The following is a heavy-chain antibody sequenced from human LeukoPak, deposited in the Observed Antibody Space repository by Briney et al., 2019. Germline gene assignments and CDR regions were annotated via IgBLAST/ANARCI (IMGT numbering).Heavy chain of an antibody. Sequence: PSETLSLTCTVSRGSISSYYWSWIRQPPGKGLEWIGYIYNSGNTNSNPSLKSRVTMSVDTSKNQFSLKLSSVIAADTAVYYCARGRITIFGVVIPHFGSWGQGTLVTVSS. J-gene: IGHJ4*02. V-gene: IGHV4-59*01. CDR1: RGSISSYY. D-gene: IGHD3-3*01. CDR3: ARGRITIFGVVIPHFGS. CDR2: IYNSGNT.